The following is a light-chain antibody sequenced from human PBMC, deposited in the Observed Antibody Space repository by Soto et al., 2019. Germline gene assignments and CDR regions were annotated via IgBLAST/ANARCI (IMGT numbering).Light chain of an antibody. CDR1: QSVSSY. Sequence: EIVLTQSPATLSLSPGERATLSFRASQSVSSYLAWYQQKPGQAPRLLIYGASSRATGIPDRFSGSGSGTDFTLTISRLETEDFAVYYCQQYGSSITFGQGTRLEIK. CDR3: QQYGSSIT. V-gene: IGKV3-20*01. CDR2: GAS. J-gene: IGKJ5*01.